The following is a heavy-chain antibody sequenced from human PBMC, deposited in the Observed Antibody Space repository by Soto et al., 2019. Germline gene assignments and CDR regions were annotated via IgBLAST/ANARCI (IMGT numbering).Heavy chain of an antibody. V-gene: IGHV3-23*01. CDR1: GFTFSDTA. CDR2: IGRGGDT. Sequence: EVQVLESGGGLVQPGGSLRLSCTASGFTFSDTAMAWVRQAPGKGLEWVSTIGRGGDTYYTDSLKGRFTISRDNSKNTRYLQMNSLRAEDTAKYYCVKGGWGSRSDDWGQGTLVTVSS. CDR3: VKGGWGSRSDD. D-gene: IGHD7-27*01. J-gene: IGHJ4*02.